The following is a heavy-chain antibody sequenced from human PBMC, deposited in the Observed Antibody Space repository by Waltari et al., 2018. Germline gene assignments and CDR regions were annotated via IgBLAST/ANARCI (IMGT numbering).Heavy chain of an antibody. CDR1: GDSMSSSDC. CDR2: VRGDGRT. J-gene: IGHJ4*02. V-gene: IGHV4-4*02. CDR3: ARDRGRGLYLDS. Sequence: QLKLQESGPGLVKPSGTLSLTCGVSGDSMSSSDCWSWVRQPPGKGLEGVGQVRGDGRTNYNPPFASRVTMSLDTSNNQFSLTMTSATAADTAVYYCARDRGRGLYLDSWGPGTLVTVSP. D-gene: IGHD2-15*01.